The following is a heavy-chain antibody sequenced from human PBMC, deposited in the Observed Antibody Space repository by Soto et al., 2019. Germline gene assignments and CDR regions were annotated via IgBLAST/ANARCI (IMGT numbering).Heavy chain of an antibody. CDR3: ARDPTRVVPAAIMYYFDY. CDR2: ISSSSSTI. CDR1: GFTFSSYS. V-gene: IGHV3-48*01. J-gene: IGHJ4*02. Sequence: GGSLSLSCAASGFTFSSYSMNWVRQAPGKGLEWVSYISSSSSTIYYADSVKGRFTISRDNAKNSLYLQMNSLRAEDTAVYYCARDPTRVVPAAIMYYFDYWGQGTLVTVSS. D-gene: IGHD2-2*02.